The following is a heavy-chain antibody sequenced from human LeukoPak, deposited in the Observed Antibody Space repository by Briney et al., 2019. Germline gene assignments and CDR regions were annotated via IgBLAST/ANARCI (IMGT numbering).Heavy chain of an antibody. CDR1: GGTFSSYA. J-gene: IGHJ4*02. D-gene: IGHD2-2*01. V-gene: IGHV1-69*13. CDR2: IIPIFGTA. CDR3: HIVVVPAAAGGPDY. Sequence: PVKVSCKASGGTFSSYAISWVRQAPGQGLEWMGGIIPIFGTANYAQKFQGRVTITADESTSTAYMELSSLRSEDTAVYYCHIVVVPAAAGGPDYWGQGTLVTVSS.